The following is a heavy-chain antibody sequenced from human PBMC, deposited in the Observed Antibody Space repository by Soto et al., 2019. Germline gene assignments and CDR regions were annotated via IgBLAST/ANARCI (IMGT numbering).Heavy chain of an antibody. J-gene: IGHJ4*02. CDR1: GDSISRGYH. Sequence: SETLSLTCAVSGDSISRGYHWAWIRQSPTKGLEWIASIYHTGTTYYNPSLTSRVTISVDTSQNQFSLNLRSVTAADSAMYYCARVASGGSHGTPSQFDYWGQGTLVTVSS. CDR3: ARVASGGSHGTPSQFDY. D-gene: IGHD2-15*01. V-gene: IGHV4-38-2*01. CDR2: IYHTGTT.